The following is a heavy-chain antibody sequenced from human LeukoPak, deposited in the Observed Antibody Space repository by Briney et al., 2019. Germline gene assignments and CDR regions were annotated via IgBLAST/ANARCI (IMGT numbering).Heavy chain of an antibody. V-gene: IGHV3-74*01. Sequence: PGGSLTLSCAEIELTFGGQLMRSVRQAPRKKLVWVALIKDDGSTTNYADSVKGRFTASRDDAKNTVYLQMSSLRAEDTAVYYCHPLAFVTNWGQGTLVTVSS. CDR1: ELTFGGQL. CDR2: IKDDGSTT. CDR3: HPLAFVTN. J-gene: IGHJ4*02. D-gene: IGHD2-8*01.